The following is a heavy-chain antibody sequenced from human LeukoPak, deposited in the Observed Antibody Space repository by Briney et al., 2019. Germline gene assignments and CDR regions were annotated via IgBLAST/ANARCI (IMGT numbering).Heavy chain of an antibody. V-gene: IGHV3-7*01. CDR3: ARDYDSSGYDSRLEY. D-gene: IGHD3-22*01. CDR1: GFTFSRYW. J-gene: IGHJ4*02. CDR2: IRQDGSEK. Sequence: PGGSLRLSCAVSGFTFSRYWMSWVRQAPGKGLEWVANIRQDGSEKNHVGSVKGRFTISRDNAKNSLFLHMNALRAEDTAVYFCARDYDSSGYDSRLEYWGQGTLVTVSS.